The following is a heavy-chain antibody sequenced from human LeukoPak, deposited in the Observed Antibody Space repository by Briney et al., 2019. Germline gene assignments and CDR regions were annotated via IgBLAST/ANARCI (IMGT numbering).Heavy chain of an antibody. D-gene: IGHD3-22*01. V-gene: IGHV4-34*01. CDR3: AGRITMIVAPMA. CDR1: GESFSGYY. Sequence: SETLSLTCAVYGESFSGYYWTWIRQPPGKGLEWIGEINHSGSTNYNPSLKSRVTISVDTSKNQFSLKLSSVTAADTAVYYCAGRITMIVAPMAWGQGTLVTVSS. J-gene: IGHJ5*02. CDR2: INHSGST.